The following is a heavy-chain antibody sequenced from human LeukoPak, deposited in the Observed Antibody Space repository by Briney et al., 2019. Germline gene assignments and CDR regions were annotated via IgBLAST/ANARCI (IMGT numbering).Heavy chain of an antibody. D-gene: IGHD6-13*01. Sequence: SETLSLTCTVSGGSISSYYWSWIRQPPGQGLEWIGYIYYSGSTNYNPSLKSRVTISVDTSKNQFSLKLSSVTAADTAVYYCARSVAAAGTLGYWGQGTLVTVSS. J-gene: IGHJ4*02. CDR2: IYYSGST. CDR3: ARSVAAAGTLGY. CDR1: GGSISSYY. V-gene: IGHV4-59*08.